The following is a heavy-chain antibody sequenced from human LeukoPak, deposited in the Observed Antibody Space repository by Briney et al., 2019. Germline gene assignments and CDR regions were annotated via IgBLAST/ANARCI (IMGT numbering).Heavy chain of an antibody. V-gene: IGHV3-74*01. CDR3: ARDRQWNYYDSSGYPRPSDWFDP. D-gene: IGHD3-22*01. CDR1: GFTFSSYW. Sequence: GGSLRLSCAASGFTFSSYWMHWVRQAPGKVLVWVSRINSDGSSTSYADSVKGRFTISRDNAKNTLYLQMNSLRAEDTAVYYCARDRQWNYYDSSGYPRPSDWFDPWGQGTLVTVSS. CDR2: INSDGSST. J-gene: IGHJ5*02.